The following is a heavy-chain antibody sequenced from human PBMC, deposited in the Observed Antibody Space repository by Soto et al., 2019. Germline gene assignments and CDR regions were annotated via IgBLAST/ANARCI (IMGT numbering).Heavy chain of an antibody. D-gene: IGHD3-10*01. CDR3: AREGCSGSWTYIQGES. CDR2: IKSDGSSI. CDR1: GFTFSNYW. V-gene: IGHV3-74*01. J-gene: IGHJ5*02. Sequence: EVQLVESGGGLVQPGGSLRLSCAASGFTFSNYWMHWVRQVPGKGLVWVSRIKSDGSSISYADSVKGRFTICRENARNTLYLQMTSLRDEDADVYDCAREGCSGSWTYIQGESWGQGSLATFS.